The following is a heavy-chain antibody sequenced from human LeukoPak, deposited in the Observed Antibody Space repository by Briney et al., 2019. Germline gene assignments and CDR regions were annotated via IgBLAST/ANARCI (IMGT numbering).Heavy chain of an antibody. Sequence: SVKVSCKASGGTFSSYAISWVRQAPGQGLEWMGGIIPIFGTANYAQKFQGRVTITTDESTSTAYMELSSLRSEDTAVYYCAKTKIQLGHYFDYWGQGTLVTVSS. J-gene: IGHJ4*02. CDR1: GGTFSSYA. CDR3: AKTKIQLGHYFDY. D-gene: IGHD5-18*01. V-gene: IGHV1-69*05. CDR2: IIPIFGTA.